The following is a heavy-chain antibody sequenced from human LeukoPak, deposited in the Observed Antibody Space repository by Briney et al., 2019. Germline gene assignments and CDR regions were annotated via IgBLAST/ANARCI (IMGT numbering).Heavy chain of an antibody. J-gene: IGHJ4*02. D-gene: IGHD3-3*01. CDR2: MNPNSGNT. V-gene: IGHV1-8*01. CDR3: ARGRHRSGTYPGRY. CDR1: GYTFTSYD. Sequence: ASVKVSCKASGYTFTSYDSNWVRQATGQGLEWMGWMNPNSGNTVYAQKFQGRVTMTRNTSISTAYMELSSLRSEDTAVYYCARGRHRSGTYPGRYWGQGTLVTVSS.